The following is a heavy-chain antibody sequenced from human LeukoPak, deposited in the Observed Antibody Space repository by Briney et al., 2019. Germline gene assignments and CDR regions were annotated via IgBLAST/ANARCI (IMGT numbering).Heavy chain of an antibody. J-gene: IGHJ3*02. Sequence: GGSLRLSCAASGFPFSNYWMRWVRQAPGKGLEWVANIKQDGSEMFYVDSVKGRFTISRDHAKNSLYLQKDSLRAEDTAVYYCVRDHYIVVGPAAGVFDTWGQGTMVTVSS. D-gene: IGHD2-2*01. CDR1: GFPFSNYW. CDR3: VRDHYIVVGPAAGVFDT. CDR2: IKQDGSEM. V-gene: IGHV3-7*01.